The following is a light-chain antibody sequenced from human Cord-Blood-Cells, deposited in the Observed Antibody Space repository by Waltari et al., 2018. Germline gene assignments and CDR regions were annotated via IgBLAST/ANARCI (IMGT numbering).Light chain of an antibody. J-gene: IGKJ2*01. Sequence: DTQMTQSPSSLSAYVADRATITCQENQDISNYFNWYQHKPGKAPKLLIYDASNVETGVPSRFSGSGSGTDFTFTINSLQPEDIATYYCQQYDNLYTFGQGTKLEIK. CDR2: DAS. V-gene: IGKV1-33*01. CDR3: QQYDNLYT. CDR1: QDISNY.